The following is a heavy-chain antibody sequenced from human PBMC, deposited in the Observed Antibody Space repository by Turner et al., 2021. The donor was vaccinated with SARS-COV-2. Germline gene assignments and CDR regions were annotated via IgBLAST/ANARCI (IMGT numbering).Heavy chain of an antibody. D-gene: IGHD1-26*01. V-gene: IGHV3-23*01. Sequence: EVQLLESGGGFVQPGGSLRLSCAASGFIFSSYGMSWVRQAPGKGLEWVSVIRGSGDTTYYADSVEGRFTISRDNSKKTLYLQMSSLRAEDTAVYYCAKDRIVGATMGASRAWGQGTLVTVSS. CDR1: GFIFSSYG. CDR3: AKDRIVGATMGASRA. J-gene: IGHJ5*02. CDR2: IRGSGDTT.